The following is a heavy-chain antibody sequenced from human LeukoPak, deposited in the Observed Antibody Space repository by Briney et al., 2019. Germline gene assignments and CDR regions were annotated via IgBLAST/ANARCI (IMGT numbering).Heavy chain of an antibody. D-gene: IGHD6-6*01. CDR3: ARGRIAARPYYYYYMDV. Sequence: GGTQRLSCAASGFSFSNYGMNWVRQAPGKGLEWVSGITGHGDTTYYADSVKGRFTISRDNSRNTVYLQMNSLRAEDTAVYYCARGRIAARPYYYYYMDVWGKGTTVTVSS. CDR2: ITGHGDTT. J-gene: IGHJ6*03. CDR1: GFSFSNYG. V-gene: IGHV3-23*01.